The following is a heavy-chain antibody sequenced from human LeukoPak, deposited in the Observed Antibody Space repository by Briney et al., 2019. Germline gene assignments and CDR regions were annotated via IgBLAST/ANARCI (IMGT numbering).Heavy chain of an antibody. CDR1: GGSISSGDYY. J-gene: IGHJ5*02. D-gene: IGHD1-26*01. V-gene: IGHV4-30-4*01. Sequence: SETLSLTCTVSGGSISSGDYYWSWIRQPPGKGLEWIGYIYYSGSTYYNPSLKSRVTISVDTSKNQFSLKLSSVTAADTAVYYCARAPGATDLGGWFAPWGQGTLVTVSS. CDR3: ARAPGATDLGGWFAP. CDR2: IYYSGST.